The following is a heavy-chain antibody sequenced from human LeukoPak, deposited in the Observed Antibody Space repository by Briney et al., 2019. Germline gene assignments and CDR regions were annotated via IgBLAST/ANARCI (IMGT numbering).Heavy chain of an antibody. D-gene: IGHD3-22*01. V-gene: IGHV1-8*01. J-gene: IGHJ4*02. CDR3: ARVYYDSSGYYIDY. CDR2: MNPNSGNT. Sequence: ASVKVSCKASGYTSTRYDINWVRQATGQGLEWMGWMNPNSGNTAYAQKFQGRVTMTRNTSISTAYMELSSLRSEDTAVYYCARVYYDSSGYYIDYWGQGTLVTVSS. CDR1: GYTSTRYD.